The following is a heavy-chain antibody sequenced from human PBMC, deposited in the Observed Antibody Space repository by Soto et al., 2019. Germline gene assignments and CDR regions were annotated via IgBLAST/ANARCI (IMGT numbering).Heavy chain of an antibody. D-gene: IGHD5-18*01. V-gene: IGHV3-74*01. CDR1: GFAFSSSW. Sequence: EVELVESGGALVQPGGSLRLYCAASGFAFSSSWMHWVRQATGKGLVWVSYINSDGSETRYADSVKGRFTIPRNNAKTAVSLELNSLRAEDAALYFCDSDWGYSPDYWGEATLVTVSP. J-gene: IGHJ4*02. CDR3: DSDWGYSPDY. CDR2: INSDGSET.